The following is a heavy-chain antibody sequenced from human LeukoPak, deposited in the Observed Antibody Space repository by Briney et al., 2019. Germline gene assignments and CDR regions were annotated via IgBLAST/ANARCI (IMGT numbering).Heavy chain of an antibody. Sequence: PSGTLSLTCGVSGGSISSTNWWTWVRQPPGEGLEWIGEVHLSGRTNYNPSLKSRLTISVDTSKNQFSLKLSSVTAADTAVYYCARGGYCSGGSCYLTWFDPWGQGTLVTVSS. CDR1: GGSISSTNW. CDR2: VHLSGRT. D-gene: IGHD2-15*01. V-gene: IGHV4-4*02. J-gene: IGHJ5*02. CDR3: ARGGYCSGGSCYLTWFDP.